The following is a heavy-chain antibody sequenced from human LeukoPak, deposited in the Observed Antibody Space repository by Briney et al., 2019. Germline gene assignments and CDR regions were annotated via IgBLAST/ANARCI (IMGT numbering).Heavy chain of an antibody. Sequence: GGSLRLSCAASGSTFSSYWMSWVRQAPGKGLEWVANIKQDGSEKYYVDSVKGRFTISRDNAKNSLYLQMNSLRAEDTAVYYCARDTFKGYCSSTSCYTYYYGMDVWGQGTTVTVSS. CDR3: ARDTFKGYCSSTSCYTYYYGMDV. D-gene: IGHD2-2*01. V-gene: IGHV3-7*01. CDR1: GSTFSSYW. CDR2: IKQDGSEK. J-gene: IGHJ6*02.